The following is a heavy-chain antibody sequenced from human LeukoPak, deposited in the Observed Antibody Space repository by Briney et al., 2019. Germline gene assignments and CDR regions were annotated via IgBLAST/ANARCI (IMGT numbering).Heavy chain of an antibody. CDR3: AREYSSGFYFDY. CDR1: GFTFSDYY. Sequence: GGSLRLSCAASGFTFSDYYMSWIRQAPGKGLEWVSYISSSGSTIYYADSVKGRFTISRDNAKNSLYLQMNSLRAEDAAVYYCAREYSSGFYFDYWGQGTLVTVSS. CDR2: ISSSGSTI. D-gene: IGHD6-19*01. J-gene: IGHJ4*02. V-gene: IGHV3-11*01.